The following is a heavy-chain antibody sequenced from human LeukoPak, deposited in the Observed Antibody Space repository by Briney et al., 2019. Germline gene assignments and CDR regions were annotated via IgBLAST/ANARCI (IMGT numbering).Heavy chain of an antibody. J-gene: IGHJ4*02. D-gene: IGHD6-25*01. Sequence: SSYWMSWVRQPPGKGLEWIGSVYYGRSPYFNPSLESRATISVDTSKNHFSLKMSSVTAADTAVYYCARSSGTGTFSYWGQGTLDTVSS. CDR1: SSYW. CDR3: ARSSGTGTFSY. V-gene: IGHV4-39*02. CDR2: VYYGRSP.